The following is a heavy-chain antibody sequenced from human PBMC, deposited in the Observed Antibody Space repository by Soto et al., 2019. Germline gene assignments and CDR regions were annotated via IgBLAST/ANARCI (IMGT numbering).Heavy chain of an antibody. CDR1: GYPFTSYG. D-gene: IGHD3-3*01. CDR2: ISAYNGNT. V-gene: IGHV1-18*01. CDR3: ARDFKEYYDFWSGYYKVYYYYGMDV. J-gene: IGHJ6*02. Sequence: AASVTVSCKASGYPFTSYGIRWVRQAAGQGLAWMGWISAYNGNTNFAQKLQGRVTMTTDTSTSTAYMELRRLSSDDTAVYYCARDFKEYYDFWSGYYKVYYYYGMDVWGQGTTVTVSS.